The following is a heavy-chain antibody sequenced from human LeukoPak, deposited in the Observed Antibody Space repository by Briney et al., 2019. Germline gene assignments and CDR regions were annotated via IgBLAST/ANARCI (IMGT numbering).Heavy chain of an antibody. J-gene: IGHJ4*02. CDR2: IIPIFGTA. CDR3: ARGKEKRKTSPFDY. CDR1: GGTSSSYA. Sequence: SVKVSCKASGGTSSSYAISWVRQAPGQGLEWMGGIIPIFGTANYAQKFQGRVTITADESTSTAYMELSSLRSEDTAVYYCARGKEKRKTSPFDYWGQGTLVTVSS. V-gene: IGHV1-69*01. D-gene: IGHD5-24*01.